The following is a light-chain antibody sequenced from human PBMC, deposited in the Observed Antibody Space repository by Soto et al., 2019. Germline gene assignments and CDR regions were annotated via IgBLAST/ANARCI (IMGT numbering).Light chain of an antibody. CDR2: GAS. CDR1: QSVSSRY. CDR3: QQYGNSRWT. J-gene: IGKJ1*01. V-gene: IGKV3-20*01. Sequence: ESVLTQSPGTLSLSPGERATLSCRASQSVSSRYLARYQQKPGQAPRLFISGASTRATGMPDRFSGSGSGTDFTLTISRLEPEDFAVYYCQQYGNSRWTFGQGTKVEIK.